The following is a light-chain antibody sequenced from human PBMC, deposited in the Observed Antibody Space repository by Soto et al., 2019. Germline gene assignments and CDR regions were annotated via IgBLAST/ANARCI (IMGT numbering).Light chain of an antibody. CDR1: GSDIATFNY. CDR3: NSYSSTSFYV. Sequence: SVLAQPASVSGSPGQSITISCTGSGSDIATFNYVSWYQQYPGKAPKLLIYQVTSRASGVSHRFSGSKSGNTAALTISGLQPEDEAEYYCNSYSSTSFYVFGTGTKVT. V-gene: IGLV2-14*01. CDR2: QVT. J-gene: IGLJ1*01.